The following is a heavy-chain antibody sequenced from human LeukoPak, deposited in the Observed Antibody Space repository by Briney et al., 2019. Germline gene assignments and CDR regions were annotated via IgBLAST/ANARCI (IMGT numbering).Heavy chain of an antibody. J-gene: IGHJ6*04. D-gene: IGHD3-10*01. Sequence: PSETLSLTCTVSGGSISSGDYYWSWIRQPPGKGLEWIGYIYYSGSTYYNPSLKSRVTISVDTSKNQLSLKLSSVTAADTAVYYCARDSGLWFGELYCYYGMDVWGKGTTVTVSS. CDR1: GGSISSGDYY. CDR3: ARDSGLWFGELYCYYGMDV. V-gene: IGHV4-30-4*01. CDR2: IYYSGST.